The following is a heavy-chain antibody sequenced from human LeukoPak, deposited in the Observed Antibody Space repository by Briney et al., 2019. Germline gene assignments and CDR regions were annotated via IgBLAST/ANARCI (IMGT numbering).Heavy chain of an antibody. CDR2: LYPGDSDT. V-gene: IGHV5-51*01. D-gene: IGHD3-22*01. CDR3: VRHAPHYYYEDY. J-gene: IGHJ4*02. Sequence: GESLKISCHGSRYSFTRYWIGWVRQMPGKGMEWMGILYPGDSDTRYSPSFQGQVTISADKSISTAYLQWSRLKASHTAMYYSVRHAPHYYYEDYWGQGTLVTVSS. CDR1: RYSFTRYW.